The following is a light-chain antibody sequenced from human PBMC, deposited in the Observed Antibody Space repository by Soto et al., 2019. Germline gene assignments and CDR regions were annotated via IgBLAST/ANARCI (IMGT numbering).Light chain of an antibody. CDR1: QDISNS. J-gene: IGKJ4*01. Sequence: DIQMTQSPSSVSASVGDSVTITCRASQDISNSLGWYQQKPGKAPNLLIYAASTLQGVVPSRFSGSGSGTDFTLTISSLQPEDSGTYYCQEANSFPPTFGGGTEVEIK. CDR2: AAS. V-gene: IGKV1-12*01. CDR3: QEANSFPPT.